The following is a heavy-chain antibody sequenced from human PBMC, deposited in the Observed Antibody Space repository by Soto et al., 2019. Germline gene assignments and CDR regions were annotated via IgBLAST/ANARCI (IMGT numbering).Heavy chain of an antibody. D-gene: IGHD1-26*01. V-gene: IGHV3-33*01. Sequence: QVQLVESGGGVVQPGRSLRLSCAASGFTFSNYGMPWVRQAPGKGLEWVAIIWHDGNNKYYADSVRGRFIISRDNSNNRLYRQMNSLRAEDTAVYYCASDLVGASDSYGLDVWGQGTPVTVSS. J-gene: IGHJ6*02. CDR3: ASDLVGASDSYGLDV. CDR2: IWHDGNNK. CDR1: GFTFSNYG.